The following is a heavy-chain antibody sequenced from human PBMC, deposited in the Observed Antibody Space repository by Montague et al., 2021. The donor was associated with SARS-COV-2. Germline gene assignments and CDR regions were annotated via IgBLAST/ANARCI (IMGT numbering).Heavy chain of an antibody. CDR1: GGSISSSSYY. J-gene: IGHJ4*02. CDR2: IYYSGST. D-gene: IGHD3-10*01. CDR3: AKLLWFRGGFDY. V-gene: IGHV4-39*07. Sequence: SETLSLTCTVSGGSISSSSYYWGWIRQPPGKGLEWIGSIYYSGSTCYNPSLKSRVTISVDTSKNQFSLKLSSVTAADTAVYYCAKLLWFRGGFDYWGQGTLVTVSS.